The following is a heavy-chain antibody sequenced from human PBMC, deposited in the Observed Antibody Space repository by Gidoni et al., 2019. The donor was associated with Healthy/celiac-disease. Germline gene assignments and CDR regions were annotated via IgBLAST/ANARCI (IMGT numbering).Heavy chain of an antibody. V-gene: IGHV1-69*02. Sequence: QVQLVQSGAEVKKPGSSVKVSCKASGGTFSSYTISWVRQAPGQGLEWMGRIIPILGIANYAQTFQGSVTITADKSTSTAYMELSSLRSEDTAVYYCARGDGVARRAEYFQHWGQGTLVTVSS. CDR3: ARGDGVARRAEYFQH. D-gene: IGHD1-26*01. J-gene: IGHJ1*01. CDR1: GGTFSSYT. CDR2: IIPILGIA.